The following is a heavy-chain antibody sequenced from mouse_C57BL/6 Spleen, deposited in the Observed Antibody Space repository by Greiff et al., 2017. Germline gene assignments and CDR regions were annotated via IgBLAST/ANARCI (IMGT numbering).Heavy chain of an antibody. J-gene: IGHJ2*01. Sequence: QVQLQQSGAELVKPGASVKLSCKASGYTFTSYWMHWVKQRPGQGLEWIGMIHPNSGSTNYNEKFKSKATLTVDKSSSTAYMQLSSLTSEDSAVYYCARGNELGRENYWGQGTTLTVSS. CDR2: IHPNSGST. D-gene: IGHD4-1*01. V-gene: IGHV1-64*01. CDR1: GYTFTSYW. CDR3: ARGNELGRENY.